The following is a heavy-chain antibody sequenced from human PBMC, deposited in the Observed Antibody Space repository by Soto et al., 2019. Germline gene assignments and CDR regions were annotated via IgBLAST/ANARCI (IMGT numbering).Heavy chain of an antibody. CDR2: IYYTGST. CDR3: ARDSTAFVFDY. D-gene: IGHD2-2*01. J-gene: IGHJ4*02. CDR1: GDSISNNYYY. Sequence: PSETLSLTCTVSGDSISNNYYYWSWIRQPPGKGLEWIGNIYYTGSTCYNPSLKSRVTISIDPSKNHFALNLTSVTAADTAIYYCARDSTAFVFDYWGQGALVTVSS. V-gene: IGHV4-61*03.